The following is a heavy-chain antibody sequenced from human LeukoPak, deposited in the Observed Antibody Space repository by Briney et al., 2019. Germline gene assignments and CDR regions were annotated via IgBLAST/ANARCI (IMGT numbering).Heavy chain of an antibody. J-gene: IGHJ6*03. V-gene: IGHV3-53*01. CDR3: AAAYCGGDCYSDNHYYFMDL. Sequence: GGSLRLSCAASGFSVSGNYMSWVRQSPGKGLEWVSAIYLTGTTHYADSVQGRFTISRDNSKNALNLQMNSLRVEDTAVYYCAAAYCGGDCYSDNHYYFMDLWGRGTTVTVSS. CDR1: GFSVSGNY. D-gene: IGHD2-21*02. CDR2: IYLTGTT.